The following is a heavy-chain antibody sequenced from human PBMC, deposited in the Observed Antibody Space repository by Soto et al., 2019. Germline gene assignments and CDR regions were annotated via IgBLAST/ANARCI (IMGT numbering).Heavy chain of an antibody. D-gene: IGHD2-2*01. CDR3: ARHFPGPRVEYQLPRPYYYYYGMDV. CDR1: GFTFSDYY. CDR2: ISSSGSTI. J-gene: IGHJ6*02. Sequence: PGGSLRLSCAASGFTFSDYYMSWIRQAPGKGLEWVSYISSSGSTIYYADSVKGRFTISRDNAKNSLYLQMNSLRAEDTAVYYCARHFPGPRVEYQLPRPYYYYYGMDVWGQGTTVTVSS. V-gene: IGHV3-11*01.